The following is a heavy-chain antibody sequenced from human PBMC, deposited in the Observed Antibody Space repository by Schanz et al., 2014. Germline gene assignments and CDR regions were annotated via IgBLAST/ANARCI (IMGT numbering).Heavy chain of an antibody. CDR2: ISFSGYT. CDR1: GGSISRGTHY. J-gene: IGHJ4*02. Sequence: QVRMQESGPGLVKPSQTLSLTCTVSGGSISRGTHYWTWIRQLPGKGLEWIGYISFSGYTYYSPTLKSRVTMSLDTSKNQFSLMLTSVNVADTAVYYCARAVGATNLDYWGQGTLVTVSS. CDR3: ARAVGATNLDY. V-gene: IGHV4-31*03. D-gene: IGHD1-26*01.